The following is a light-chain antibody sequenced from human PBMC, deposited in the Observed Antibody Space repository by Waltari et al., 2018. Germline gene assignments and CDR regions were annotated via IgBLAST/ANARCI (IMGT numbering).Light chain of an antibody. Sequence: DIVMTQSPDSLAVSLGERATVNCKSSQSVLYNSNKKNYFAWYQQRPGQPPRLLIYCASIRQAGIPDRFRGSGSATEFTLTITSLQAEDVAVYYCQQYYDVPYTFGQGTKVEI. J-gene: IGKJ2*01. V-gene: IGKV4-1*01. CDR1: QSVLYNSNKKNY. CDR3: QQYYDVPYT. CDR2: CAS.